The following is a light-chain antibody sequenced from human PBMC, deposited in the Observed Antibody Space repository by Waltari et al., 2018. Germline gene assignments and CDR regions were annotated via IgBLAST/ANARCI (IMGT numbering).Light chain of an antibody. J-gene: IGLJ2*01. CDR2: KGS. V-gene: IGLV3-27*01. CDR3: YSATDNNLGI. CDR1: LLATKY. Sequence: SYELTQPSSVSVSPGQTARNTCTGDLLATKYARWFQQRPGQDPGLVSYKGSERPSGIPERFSGSSSGTTVTLTISGAQVEDEADYYCYSATDNNLGIFGGGTKLTVL.